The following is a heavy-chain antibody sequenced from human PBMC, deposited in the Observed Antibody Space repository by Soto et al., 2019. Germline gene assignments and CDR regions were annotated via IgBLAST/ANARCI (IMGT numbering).Heavy chain of an antibody. CDR3: ARVRHYNWFDP. CDR2: MNPNRGNT. CDR1: GYTFTSYD. V-gene: IGHV1-8*01. Sequence: QVQLVQSGAEVKKPGASVKVSCTASGYTFTSYDINWVRQATGQGLEWMGWMNPNRGNTGYAQKFQGRVTMTRNTSLSTAYMDLSSLRSEDTAVYYCARVRHYNWFDPWGQGTLVTVSS. J-gene: IGHJ5*02.